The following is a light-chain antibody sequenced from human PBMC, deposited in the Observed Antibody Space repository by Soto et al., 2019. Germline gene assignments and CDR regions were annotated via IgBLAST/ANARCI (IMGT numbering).Light chain of an antibody. CDR1: SSNIGAGYD. J-gene: IGLJ2*01. Sequence: QSVLTQPPSVSGAPGQRVTISCTGSSSNIGAGYDVHWYQQLPGTAPKLLIYGNSNRPSGVPDRFSGSKSGTSASLAITGLQAEDEADYCCQSYDSSLRVFGGGTQLTVL. V-gene: IGLV1-40*01. CDR3: QSYDSSLRV. CDR2: GNS.